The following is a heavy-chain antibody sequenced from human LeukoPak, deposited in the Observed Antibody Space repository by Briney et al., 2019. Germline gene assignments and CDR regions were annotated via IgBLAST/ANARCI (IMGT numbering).Heavy chain of an antibody. V-gene: IGHV4-31*03. CDR1: GGSISSGGYY. CDR2: ISYSGST. J-gene: IGHJ4*02. Sequence: PSETLSLACTVSGGSISSGGYYWSWIRQHPGRGLEWIGYISYSGSTYYNPSLKSRVAISVDTSRNQFSLKLSSVTAADTAVYYCATSLSDDYGDSRLWDWGQGTLVTVSS. CDR3: ATSLSDDYGDSRLWD. D-gene: IGHD4-17*01.